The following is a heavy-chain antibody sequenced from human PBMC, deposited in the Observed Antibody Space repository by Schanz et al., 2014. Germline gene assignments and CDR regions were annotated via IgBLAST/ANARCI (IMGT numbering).Heavy chain of an antibody. CDR1: GFTFSDYA. V-gene: IGHV3-23*04. Sequence: EVQLVESGGGLVQPGRSLRLSCTASGFTFSDYAMSWFRQAPGKGLEWVSTISASGGSTYYADSVKGRFTISRDNAKNSLYLQMNSLRAEDTAVYYCAKARRKSNCSGGRCFHYSYYGMDVWGQGTTVTVSS. CDR3: AKARRKSNCSGGRCFHYSYYGMDV. CDR2: ISASGGST. J-gene: IGHJ6*02. D-gene: IGHD2-15*01.